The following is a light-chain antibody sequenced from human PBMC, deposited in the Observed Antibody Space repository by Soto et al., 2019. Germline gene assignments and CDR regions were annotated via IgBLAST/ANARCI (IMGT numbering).Light chain of an antibody. V-gene: IGKV3-20*01. CDR2: GAS. Sequence: EIVLTQSPGTLSLSPGERATLSCRASQSVSSSYLAWYQQKPGQAPRLLIYGASSRAPGIPDRFSGSGSGTDFTLTISRLEPEDFAVYYCQQYGSSPVTFGQGTKLEIK. J-gene: IGKJ2*01. CDR3: QQYGSSPVT. CDR1: QSVSSSY.